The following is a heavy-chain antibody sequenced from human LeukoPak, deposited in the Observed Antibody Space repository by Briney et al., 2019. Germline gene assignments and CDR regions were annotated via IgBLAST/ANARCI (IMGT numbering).Heavy chain of an antibody. D-gene: IGHD3-10*01. J-gene: IGHJ4*02. V-gene: IGHV1-8*01. CDR3: ARVNYYGSGRGIDY. CDR2: MNPNSGNT. CDR1: GYTFTSYD. Sequence: ASVKVSCKASGYTFTSYDINWVQQATGQGLEWMGWMNPNSGNTGYAQKFQGRVTMTRDTSTSTVYMELSSLRSEDTAVYYCARVNYYGSGRGIDYWGQGTLVTVSS.